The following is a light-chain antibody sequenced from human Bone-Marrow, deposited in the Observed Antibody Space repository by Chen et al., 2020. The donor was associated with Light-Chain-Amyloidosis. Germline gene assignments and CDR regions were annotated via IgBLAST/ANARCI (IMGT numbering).Light chain of an antibody. CDR1: NSNIGINY. J-gene: IGLJ3*02. Sequence: QSVLTQPPSVPAAPGQKVTISCSGSNSNIGINYVSWYQQLPGTSPKLLIYENNQRPSEIPDRFSGSKSGTSATLGVAGLQTGDEADYYCATWDSSLTVWMFGGGTKLTVL. V-gene: IGLV1-51*02. CDR2: ENN. CDR3: ATWDSSLTVWM.